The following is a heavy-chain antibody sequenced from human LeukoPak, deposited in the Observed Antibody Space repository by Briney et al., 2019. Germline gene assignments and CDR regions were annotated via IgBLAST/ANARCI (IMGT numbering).Heavy chain of an antibody. CDR2: INPNSGGT. CDR3: ARENGGLLWFGEPHSWFDP. Sequence: ASVKVSCKASGYTFTGYYMHWVRQAPGQGLEWMGWINPNSGGTNYAQKFQGWVTMTRDTSISTACMELSRLRSDDTAVYYCARENGGLLWFGEPHSWFDPWGQGTLVTVSS. J-gene: IGHJ5*02. CDR1: GYTFTGYY. D-gene: IGHD3-10*01. V-gene: IGHV1-2*04.